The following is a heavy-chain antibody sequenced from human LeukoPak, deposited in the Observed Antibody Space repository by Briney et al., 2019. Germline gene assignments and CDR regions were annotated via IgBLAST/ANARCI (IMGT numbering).Heavy chain of an antibody. Sequence: TSETLSLTCAVSGGSISGHYWSWIRQPPGKGLEWIGYIYYSGKTYYGSSLRSRVTISVDTSKNHFSLKLTSMTAADTAVYYCARLLDNDSSGYPDTFDMWGQGTMVTVSS. J-gene: IGHJ3*02. V-gene: IGHV4-59*11. CDR1: GGSISGHY. D-gene: IGHD3-22*01. CDR3: ARLLDNDSSGYPDTFDM. CDR2: IYYSGKT.